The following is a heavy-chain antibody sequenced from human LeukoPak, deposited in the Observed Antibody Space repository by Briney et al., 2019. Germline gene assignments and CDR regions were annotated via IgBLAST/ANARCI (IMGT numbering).Heavy chain of an antibody. CDR1: GFTFSSYG. Sequence: PGGSLRLSCAASGFTFSSYGMHWVRQAPGKGLEWVAFIRYDGSNKYYADSVKGRFTISRDNSKNSLYLQMNSLRTEDTALYYCAKDYHSSGYYPLFDYWGQGTLVTVSS. D-gene: IGHD3-22*01. CDR2: IRYDGSNK. J-gene: IGHJ4*02. V-gene: IGHV3-30*02. CDR3: AKDYHSSGYYPLFDY.